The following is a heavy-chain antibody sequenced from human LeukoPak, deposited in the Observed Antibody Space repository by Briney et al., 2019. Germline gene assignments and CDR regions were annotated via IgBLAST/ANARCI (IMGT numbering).Heavy chain of an antibody. CDR2: MIPIFGTA. CDR3: ARVSRGGYCSGGSCYYFDY. CDR1: GGTFSSYA. V-gene: IGHV1-69*01. D-gene: IGHD2-15*01. Sequence: GASVKVSCKASGGTFSSYAISWVRQAPGQGLEWMGGMIPIFGTANYAQKFQGRVTITADESTSTAYMELSSLRSEDTAVYYCARVSRGGYCSGGSCYYFDYWGQGTLVTVSS. J-gene: IGHJ4*02.